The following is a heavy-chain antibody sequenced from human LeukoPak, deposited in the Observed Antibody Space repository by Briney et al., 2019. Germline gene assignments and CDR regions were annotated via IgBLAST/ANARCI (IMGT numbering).Heavy chain of an antibody. CDR2: SKGDDSTT. Sequence: GGSLRLSCAASGFTIGRYWMHWVRQAPGKGLVWVSRSKGDDSTTTYADSVKGRFTVSRDTAKNTLYLQMNSLRVEDTAVYYCAKLDWLDPWGQGTLVTVSP. CDR1: GFTIGRYW. J-gene: IGHJ5*02. V-gene: IGHV3-74*03. CDR3: AKLDWLDP.